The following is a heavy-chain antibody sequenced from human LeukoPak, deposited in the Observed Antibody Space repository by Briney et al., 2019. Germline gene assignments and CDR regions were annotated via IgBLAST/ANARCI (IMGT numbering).Heavy chain of an antibody. V-gene: IGHV4-59*08. CDR2: IYYSGST. Sequence: SETLSLTCTVSGGSISSYYWSWIRQPPGKGLEWIGYIYYSGSTNYNPSLKSRVTIPVDTSKNQFSLKLSSVTAADTAVYYCARQQSQWPGRYFDYWGQGTLVTVSS. CDR1: GGSISSYY. J-gene: IGHJ4*02. D-gene: IGHD6-19*01. CDR3: ARQQSQWPGRYFDY.